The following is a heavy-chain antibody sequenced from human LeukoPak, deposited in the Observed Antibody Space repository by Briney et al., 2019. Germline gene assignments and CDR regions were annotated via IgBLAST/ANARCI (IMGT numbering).Heavy chain of an antibody. CDR1: GFTFSRSG. D-gene: IGHD3-10*01. CDR2: MWLDGTNN. V-gene: IGHV3-33*06. J-gene: IGHJ4*02. CDR3: AKAGFTITQIDY. Sequence: GGSLRLSCAASGFTFSRSGMHWVRQTPGKGLEWVAAMWLDGTNNNYADSVKGRFTISRDNSRNTLYLQMNSLRAEDTGIYFCAKAGFTITQIDYWSQGTLVTVSS.